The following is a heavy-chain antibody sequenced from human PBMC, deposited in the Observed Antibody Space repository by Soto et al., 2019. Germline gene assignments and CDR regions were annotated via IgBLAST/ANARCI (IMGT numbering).Heavy chain of an antibody. V-gene: IGHV6-1*01. CDR1: GDSDSSNSAA. J-gene: IGHJ5*02. Sequence: SQALSLTCAISGDSDSSNSAAWNWIRQSPSRGLEWLGRTYYRSKWYNDYAVSVKSRITINPDTSKNQFSLQLNSVTPEDTAVYYCARDSGYNWNPGEDWFDPWGQGTLVTVSS. CDR2: TYYRSKWYN. D-gene: IGHD1-20*01. CDR3: ARDSGYNWNPGEDWFDP.